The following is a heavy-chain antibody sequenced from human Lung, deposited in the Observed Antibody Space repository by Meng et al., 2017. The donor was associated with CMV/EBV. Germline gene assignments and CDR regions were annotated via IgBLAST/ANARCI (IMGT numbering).Heavy chain of an antibody. Sequence: SQXXSLTXAVYGGSFSGYYWSWIRQPPGKGLEWIGEINHSGSTNYNPSLKSRVTISVDTSKNQFSLKLSSVTAADTAVYYCARGRGKPAAIYYYGMDVWGQGTXVTVSS. J-gene: IGHJ6*02. CDR2: INHSGST. CDR1: GGSFSGYY. D-gene: IGHD2-2*02. CDR3: ARGRGKPAAIYYYGMDV. V-gene: IGHV4-34*01.